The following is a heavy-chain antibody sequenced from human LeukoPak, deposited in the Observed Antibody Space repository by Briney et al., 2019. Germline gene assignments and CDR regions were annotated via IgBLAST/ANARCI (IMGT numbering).Heavy chain of an antibody. CDR1: GFTVSSNY. CDR3: ARRYCSGGSCYGMDV. Sequence: AGGSLRLSCAASGFTVSSNYMSWVRQAPGKGLEWVSVIYSGGSTYYADSVKGRFTISRDNSKNTLYLQMNSLRAEDTAVYYCARRYCSGGSCYGMDVWGQGTTVTVSS. D-gene: IGHD2-15*01. CDR2: IYSGGST. V-gene: IGHV3-53*01. J-gene: IGHJ6*02.